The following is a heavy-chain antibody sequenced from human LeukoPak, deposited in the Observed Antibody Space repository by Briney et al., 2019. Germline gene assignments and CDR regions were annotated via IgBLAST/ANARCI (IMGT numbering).Heavy chain of an antibody. J-gene: IGHJ4*02. CDR3: ARFGIAVAGTRSWYFDY. CDR2: INPNSGGT. D-gene: IGHD6-19*01. V-gene: IGHV1-2*02. Sequence: ASVKVSCKASGYTFTGYYMHWVRQAPGQGLEWMGWINPNSGGTNYAQKFQGRVTMTRDTSISTAYMELNRLRSEDTAVYYCARFGIAVAGTRSWYFDYWGQGTLVTVSS. CDR1: GYTFTGYY.